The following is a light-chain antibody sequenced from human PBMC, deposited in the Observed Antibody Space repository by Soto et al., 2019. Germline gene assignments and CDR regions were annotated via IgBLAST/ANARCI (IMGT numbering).Light chain of an antibody. CDR1: QSVSRTY. CDR2: ATS. J-gene: IGKJ1*01. Sequence: EIVLTQSPGTLSLSPGERATLSCRASQSVSRTYLAWYQQKPVQAPRLLIYATSSRATGIPDRFSGSRSGTDFTFTISRLEPEDFAVYYCQQYGRSGTFGQGTKVEIK. V-gene: IGKV3-20*01. CDR3: QQYGRSGT.